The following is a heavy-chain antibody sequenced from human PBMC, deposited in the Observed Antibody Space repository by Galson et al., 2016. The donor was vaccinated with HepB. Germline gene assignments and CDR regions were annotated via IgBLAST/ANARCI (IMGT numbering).Heavy chain of an antibody. Sequence: SVKVSCKASGYTFTSYDINWVRQATGQGLEYMGWVNPNSGNTGFSQKFQGRVTMTRDTSINTVYMELSSLRSEDTAVYYCARAISRAAFDIWGQGTRVTVSS. CDR1: GYTFTSYD. V-gene: IGHV1-8*01. CDR2: VNPNSGNT. J-gene: IGHJ3*02. CDR3: ARAISRAAFDI. D-gene: IGHD2-21*01.